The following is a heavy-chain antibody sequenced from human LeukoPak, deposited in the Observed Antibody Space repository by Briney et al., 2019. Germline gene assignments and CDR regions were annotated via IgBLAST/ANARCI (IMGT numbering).Heavy chain of an antibody. CDR2: INPNSGGT. V-gene: IGHV1-2*06. J-gene: IGHJ4*02. D-gene: IGHD1-26*01. CDR1: GYTFTGYY. CDR3: ARTGGSEFSRDY. Sequence: ASVKVSCKASGYTFTGYYMHWVRQAPGQGLEWMGRINPNSGGTNYAQKFQGRVTMTRDTSISTAYMELSRLRSDDTAGYYCARTGGSEFSRDYWGQGTLVTVSS.